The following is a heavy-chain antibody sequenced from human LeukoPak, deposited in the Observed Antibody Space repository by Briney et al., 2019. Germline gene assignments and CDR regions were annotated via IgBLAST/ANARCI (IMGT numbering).Heavy chain of an antibody. J-gene: IGHJ4*02. CDR3: AKVGDGVAVAGNYFDY. CDR1: GFTFDDYA. V-gene: IGHV3-9*01. CDR2: ISWNSGSI. D-gene: IGHD6-19*01. Sequence: ALRLSCAASGFTFDDYAMHWVRQAPGKGLEWVSGISWNSGSIGYADSVKGRLTISRDNAKNSLYLQMNSLRAEDTALYYCAKVGDGVAVAGNYFDYWGQGTLVTVSS.